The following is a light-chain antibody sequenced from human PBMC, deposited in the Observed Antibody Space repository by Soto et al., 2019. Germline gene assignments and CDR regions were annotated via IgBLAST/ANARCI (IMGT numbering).Light chain of an antibody. CDR3: QQRSSWPIT. V-gene: IGKV3-11*01. Sequence: EIVFTQSPATLSLSPGERATLSCRASQSVTSYLAWYQQRPGQAPRLLIYDASRRATGIPARFSGSGSGADFTLTISTLEPEDFAVYYCQQRSSWPITFGQGTQLEIK. J-gene: IGKJ5*01. CDR2: DAS. CDR1: QSVTSY.